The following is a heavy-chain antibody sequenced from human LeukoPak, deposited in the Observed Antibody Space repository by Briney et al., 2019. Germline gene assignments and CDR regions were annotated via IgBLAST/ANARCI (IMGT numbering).Heavy chain of an antibody. J-gene: IGHJ4*02. CDR2: INSDGTST. Sequence: GGSLRLSCAASGFTFSSYRIHWVRQAPGKGLVWVSGINSDGTSTYYADSVKGRFTISRDNAKNTLYLQMNSLRVEDTAVYYCARGIVANHFDYWGQGTLVTVSS. D-gene: IGHD3-22*01. V-gene: IGHV3-74*01. CDR1: GFTFSSYR. CDR3: ARGIVANHFDY.